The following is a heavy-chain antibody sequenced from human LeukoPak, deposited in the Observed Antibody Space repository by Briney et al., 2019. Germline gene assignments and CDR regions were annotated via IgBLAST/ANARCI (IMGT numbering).Heavy chain of an antibody. V-gene: IGHV3-30-3*01. CDR1: GFTFSSYA. CDR2: ISYDGSNK. CDR3: ARDGGDIVVVPAANYYFDY. D-gene: IGHD2-2*01. J-gene: IGHJ4*02. Sequence: GGSLRLSCAASGFTFSSYAMHWVRQAPGKGLEWVAVISYDGSNKYYADSVKGRFTISRDNSKNTLYLQMNSLRAEDTAVYYCARDGGDIVVVPAANYYFDYWGQGTLVTVSS.